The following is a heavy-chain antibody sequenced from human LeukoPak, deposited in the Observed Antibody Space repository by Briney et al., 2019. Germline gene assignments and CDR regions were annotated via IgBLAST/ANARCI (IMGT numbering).Heavy chain of an antibody. J-gene: IGHJ4*02. D-gene: IGHD1-26*01. V-gene: IGHV3-30*03. CDR1: GFAFSSYD. CDR2: ISYDGSDK. Sequence: GGSLRLSCAASGFAFSSYDMHWVRQAPGKGLEWVAVISYDGSDKYCVDSVKGRFTISRDNSKNTLYLQMNSLKAEDAAVYYCARVLSGSYDNYFDYWGQGTLVTVSS. CDR3: ARVLSGSYDNYFDY.